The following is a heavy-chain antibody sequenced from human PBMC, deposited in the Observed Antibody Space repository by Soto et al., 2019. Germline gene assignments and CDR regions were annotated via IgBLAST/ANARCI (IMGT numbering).Heavy chain of an antibody. V-gene: IGHV1-69*01. J-gene: IGHJ5*02. Sequence: QVQLVQSGAEVKKPGSSVKVSCKASGGTFSSYAISWVRQAPGQGLEWMGGIIPIFGTANYAQKFQGRVTITADESTSTAYMELSSLRSEDTAVYYCATDPRIAAAGTGSWFDPWGQGTLVTVSS. D-gene: IGHD6-13*01. CDR2: IIPIFGTA. CDR3: ATDPRIAAAGTGSWFDP. CDR1: GGTFSSYA.